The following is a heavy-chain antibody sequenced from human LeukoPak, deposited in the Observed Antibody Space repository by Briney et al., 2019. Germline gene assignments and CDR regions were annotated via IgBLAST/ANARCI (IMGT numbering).Heavy chain of an antibody. CDR3: ARGSDILTGYYPPDY. CDR2: IYYSGST. D-gene: IGHD3-9*01. Sequence: SETLSLTCTVSGGSISSSSYYWGWIRQPPGKGLEWIGSIYYSGSTYYNPSLKSRVTISVDRSKNQFSLKLSSVTAADTAVYYCARGSDILTGYYPPDYWGQGTLVTVSS. J-gene: IGHJ4*02. CDR1: GGSISSSSYY. V-gene: IGHV4-39*07.